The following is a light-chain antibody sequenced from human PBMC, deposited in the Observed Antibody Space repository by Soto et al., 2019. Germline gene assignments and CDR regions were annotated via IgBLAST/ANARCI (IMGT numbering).Light chain of an antibody. J-gene: IGKJ1*01. Sequence: IMLPHPPAIAVLLAEEAAIHCESGQRVFYSSNNKTYLAWYQQKPGQPPNLLIYCASTRESGVPARFSGSGSGTDFTLTISSLQAEDFAVYYCQQYYSTKWTFGQGTKVDI. V-gene: IGKV4-1*01. CDR1: QRVFYSSNNKTY. CDR3: QQYYSTKWT. CDR2: CAS.